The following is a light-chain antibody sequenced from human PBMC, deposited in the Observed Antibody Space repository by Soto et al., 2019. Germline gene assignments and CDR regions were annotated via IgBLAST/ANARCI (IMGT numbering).Light chain of an antibody. CDR3: GAWDDTLNVLV. J-gene: IGLJ2*01. Sequence: QSVLTQPPSVSGTPGQTVTISCSGSSSNIGSKSVQWYQQLQETAPKLLIYSNNQRPSGVPDRFSGSKSGTSASLAISGLQSEDEAHYYCGAWDDTLNVLVFGGGTKVTVL. V-gene: IGLV1-44*01. CDR2: SNN. CDR1: SSNIGSKS.